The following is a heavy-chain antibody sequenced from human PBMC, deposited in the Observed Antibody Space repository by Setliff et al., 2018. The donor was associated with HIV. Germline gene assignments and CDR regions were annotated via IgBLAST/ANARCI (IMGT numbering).Heavy chain of an antibody. V-gene: IGHV3-23*01. J-gene: IGHJ4*02. CDR3: AKEVSGGGWPRWGDQ. Sequence: PGGSLRLSCAASGFTLSNYAMTWVRQAAGKGLEWVSAISSSGINTYYIDSVKGRFIISRDNSRNTLYLQLNSLRVEDTAVYFCAKEVSGGGWPRWGDQWGQGTRVTVSS. CDR2: ISSSGINT. D-gene: IGHD6-19*01. CDR1: GFTLSNYA.